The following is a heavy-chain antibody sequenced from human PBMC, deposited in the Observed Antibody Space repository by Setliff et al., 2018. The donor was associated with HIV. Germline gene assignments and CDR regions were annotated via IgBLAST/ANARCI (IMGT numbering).Heavy chain of an antibody. CDR2: IIPIFNTA. Sequence: GASVKVSCKASGGTFSSYSITWVRQAPGQGLEWMGGIIPIFNTANYAQKFQGRVTITADESTSTAYMELSSLGSEDTAVYYCARGSGGCCSGGSCYFGFGLALWGQGTTVTVSS. D-gene: IGHD2-15*01. J-gene: IGHJ6*02. CDR3: ARGSGGCCSGGSCYFGFGLAL. CDR1: GGTFSSYS. V-gene: IGHV1-69*13.